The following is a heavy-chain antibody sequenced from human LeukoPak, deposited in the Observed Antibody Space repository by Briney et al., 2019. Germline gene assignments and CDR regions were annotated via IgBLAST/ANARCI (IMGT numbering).Heavy chain of an antibody. CDR2: IYYSGTT. D-gene: IGHD3-10*01. CDR1: GDSISSSSYY. Sequence: SETLSLTRTVSGDSISSSSYYWGWIRQPPGKGLEWIGNIYYSGTTFYNPSLKSRVTISIDTSKNQFSLKLSSVTAADTAVYYCARRRGITRNWFDPWGEGTLVTVSS. V-gene: IGHV4-39*01. J-gene: IGHJ5*02. CDR3: ARRRGITRNWFDP.